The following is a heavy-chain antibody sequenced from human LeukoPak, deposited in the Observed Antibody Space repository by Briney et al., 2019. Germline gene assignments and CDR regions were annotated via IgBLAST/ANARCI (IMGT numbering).Heavy chain of an antibody. Sequence: ASVKVSCKASGYTFTSYGISWVRQAPGQGLEWMGWISAYNGNTNYAQKLQGRVTMTTDTSTRTAYMELRSLRSDDTAVYYCARLPKRTPWYYYYMDVWGKGTTVTVSS. J-gene: IGHJ6*03. CDR1: GYTFTSYG. V-gene: IGHV1-18*01. CDR3: ARLPKRTPWYYYYMDV. CDR2: ISAYNGNT.